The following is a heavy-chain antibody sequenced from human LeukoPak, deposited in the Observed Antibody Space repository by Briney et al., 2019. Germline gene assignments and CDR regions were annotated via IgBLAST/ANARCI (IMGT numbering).Heavy chain of an antibody. CDR3: ARDRRVYSSSWYEYGY. D-gene: IGHD6-13*01. CDR2: FSAYNGNT. CDR1: GYTFTSYG. J-gene: IGHJ4*02. Sequence: GASVKVSCKASGYTFTSYGISWVRQAPGQGLEWMGWFSAYNGNTNYAQKLQGRVTMTTDTSTSTAYMELRSLRSDDTAVYYCARDRRVYSSSWYEYGYWGQGTLVTVSS. V-gene: IGHV1-18*01.